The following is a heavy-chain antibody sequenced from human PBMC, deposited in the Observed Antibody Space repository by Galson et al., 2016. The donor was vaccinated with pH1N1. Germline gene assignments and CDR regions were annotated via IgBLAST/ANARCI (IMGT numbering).Heavy chain of an antibody. D-gene: IGHD2-15*01. Sequence: SLRLSCAASGFNFRGFRMHWVRQPPGKGLEWVGVISNDGTKKDYGDSVKGRFSISRDNGKKTVYLQLNSLRPEDTAVYFCVRELLQSALGPWGQGVLVAVSS. CDR2: ISNDGTKK. CDR3: VRELLQSALGP. J-gene: IGHJ5*02. V-gene: IGHV3-30-3*01. CDR1: GFNFRGFR.